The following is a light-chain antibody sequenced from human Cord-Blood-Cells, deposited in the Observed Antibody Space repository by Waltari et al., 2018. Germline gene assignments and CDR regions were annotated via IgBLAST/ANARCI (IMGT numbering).Light chain of an antibody. CDR1: SSDVGSYNL. Sequence: QSALTQPASVSGSPGQSITISCTGTSSDVGSYNLFSWYQQNPGKAPKLMIYEGNKRPSGVSNRFSGSKSGNTASLTISGLQAEDEADYYCCSDAGSSTVFGGGTKLTVL. CDR2: EGN. J-gene: IGLJ3*02. V-gene: IGLV2-23*01. CDR3: CSDAGSSTV.